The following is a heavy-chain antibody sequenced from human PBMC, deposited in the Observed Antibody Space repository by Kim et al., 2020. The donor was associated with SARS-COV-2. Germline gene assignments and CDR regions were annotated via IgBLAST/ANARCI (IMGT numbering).Heavy chain of an antibody. Sequence: SETLSLTCTVSGGSISSDYWSWIRQPPGKGLEWMGYIYYSGSTNYNPSLKSRVTISVDTSKNQFSLKLSSVTAADTAVYYCARVYSSGWIDYWGQGTLVT. CDR1: GGSISSDY. D-gene: IGHD6-19*01. J-gene: IGHJ4*02. V-gene: IGHV4-59*01. CDR3: ARVYSSGWIDY. CDR2: IYYSGST.